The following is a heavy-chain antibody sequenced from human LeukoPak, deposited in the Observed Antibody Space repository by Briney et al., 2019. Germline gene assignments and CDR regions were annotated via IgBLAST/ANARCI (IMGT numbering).Heavy chain of an antibody. CDR3: AREVVAAAGDKFDY. CDR2: ISAYNGNT. Sequence: ASVNVSCKASGYTFTSYVISWVRQAPGQGLEWMGWISAYNGNTNYAQKLQGRVTMTTDTSTSTAYMELRSLRSDDTAVYYCAREVVAAAGDKFDYWGQGTLVTVSS. V-gene: IGHV1-18*01. J-gene: IGHJ4*02. D-gene: IGHD6-13*01. CDR1: GYTFTSYV.